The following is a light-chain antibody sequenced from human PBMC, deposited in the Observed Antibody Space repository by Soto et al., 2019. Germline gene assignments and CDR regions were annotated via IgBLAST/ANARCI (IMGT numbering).Light chain of an antibody. Sequence: DIQMSQSPSTLTGPMGDRVTIPFRASQTISSWLAWYQQKPGKAPKLLIYAASRLQSGVPSRFSGSGSGTDFTLTISSLQPEDFATYYCQQSYSTPFTFGPGTKVDI. CDR1: QTISSW. V-gene: IGKV1-39*01. CDR3: QQSYSTPFT. CDR2: AAS. J-gene: IGKJ3*01.